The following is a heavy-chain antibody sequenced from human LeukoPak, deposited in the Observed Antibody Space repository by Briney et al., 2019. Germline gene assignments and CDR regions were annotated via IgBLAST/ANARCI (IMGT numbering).Heavy chain of an antibody. CDR2: INPNSGGT. CDR3: ARDPQRTTVVTRAFDY. CDR1: GYTFTGYY. Sequence: ASVKVSCKASGYTFTGYYMHWVRQAPGQGLEWMGWINPNSGGTNYAQKFQGRVTMTRDTSISTAYMELSRLRSDDTAVYYCARDPQRTTVVTRAFDYWGQGTLVTVSS. J-gene: IGHJ4*02. D-gene: IGHD4-23*01. V-gene: IGHV1-2*02.